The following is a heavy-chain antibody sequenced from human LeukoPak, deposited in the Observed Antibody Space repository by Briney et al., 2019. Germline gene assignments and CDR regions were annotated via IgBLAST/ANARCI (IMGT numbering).Heavy chain of an antibody. CDR2: IYYSGST. D-gene: IGHD3-3*01. V-gene: IGHV4-59*01. CDR3: ARGPYYDFWSGYYSIYYFDY. J-gene: IGHJ4*02. Sequence: SETLSLTCTVSGGSISSYYWSWIRQPPAKGREWIGYIYYSGSTNYNPSLKSRVTISVDTSKNQFSLKLSSVTAADTAVYYCARGPYYDFWSGYYSIYYFDYWGQGTLVTVSS. CDR1: GGSISSYY.